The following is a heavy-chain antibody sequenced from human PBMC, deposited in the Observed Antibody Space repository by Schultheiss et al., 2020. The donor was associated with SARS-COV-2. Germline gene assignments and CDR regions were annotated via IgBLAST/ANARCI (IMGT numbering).Heavy chain of an antibody. D-gene: IGHD6-13*01. J-gene: IGHJ6*02. CDR3: AREYSSSWSNRGIDV. Sequence: GGSLRLSCAASGFTFSSYGMHWVRQAPGKGLEWVAVIWYDGSNKYYADSVKGRFTISRDNSKNTLYLQMNSLRAEDTAVYYCAREYSSSWSNRGIDVWGQGTTVTVSS. V-gene: IGHV3-33*01. CDR2: IWYDGSNK. CDR1: GFTFSSYG.